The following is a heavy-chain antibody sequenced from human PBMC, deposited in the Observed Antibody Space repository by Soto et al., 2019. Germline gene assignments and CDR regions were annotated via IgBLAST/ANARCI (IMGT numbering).Heavy chain of an antibody. D-gene: IGHD3-3*01. J-gene: IGHJ6*03. CDR2: ISGSGGRT. Sequence: GGSLRLSCAASGFTFSSYGMTWVRQGPGEGLEWVSAISGSGGRTYYADSLQGRFTISRDNSKNTLYLQLNGLRVEDTAVYYCAKTPYEDYYYYMDVWGKGTTVTVSS. V-gene: IGHV3-23*01. CDR1: GFTFSSYG. CDR3: AKTPYEDYYYYMDV.